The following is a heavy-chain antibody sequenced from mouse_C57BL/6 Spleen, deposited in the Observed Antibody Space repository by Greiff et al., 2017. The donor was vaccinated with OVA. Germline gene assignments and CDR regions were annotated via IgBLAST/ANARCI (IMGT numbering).Heavy chain of an antibody. J-gene: IGHJ2*01. CDR3: ARSRDGYYSYFDY. CDR1: GYTFTDYN. Sequence: EVHLVESGPELVKPGASVKIPCKASGYTFTDYNMDWVKQSHGKSLEWIGDINPNNGGTIYNQKFKGKATLTVDKSSSTAYMELRSLTSEDTAVYYCARSRDGYYSYFDYWGQGTTLTVSS. D-gene: IGHD2-3*01. V-gene: IGHV1-18*01. CDR2: INPNNGGT.